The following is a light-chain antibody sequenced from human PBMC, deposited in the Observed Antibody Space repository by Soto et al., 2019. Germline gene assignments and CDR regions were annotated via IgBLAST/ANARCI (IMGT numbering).Light chain of an antibody. CDR3: YARRGADYHV. J-gene: IGLJ1*01. Sequence: QSALTQPASVSGSPGQSITISCTGTSSDVGGYNYVSWYQQDPGKAPKLMIYGVTNRPSGVSNRFSGSKTGNTASLFISGLEAEDEYYYYCYARRGADYHVFGTGTKLTVL. CDR2: GVT. CDR1: SSDVGGYNY. V-gene: IGLV2-14*01.